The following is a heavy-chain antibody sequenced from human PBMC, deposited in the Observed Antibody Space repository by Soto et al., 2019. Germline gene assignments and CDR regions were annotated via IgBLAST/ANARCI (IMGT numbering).Heavy chain of an antibody. CDR1: GFTFSSYA. D-gene: IGHD6-6*01. V-gene: IGHV3-30-3*01. Sequence: QVQLVESGGGVVQPGRSLRLSCAASGFTFSSYAMHWVRQAPGKGLEWVAVISYDGSNKYYADSVKGRFTISRDNSKNTLYLQMNGLRAEDTAVYYCARQGPGGAARPSDYWGQGTLVTVSS. J-gene: IGHJ4*02. CDR2: ISYDGSNK. CDR3: ARQGPGGAARPSDY.